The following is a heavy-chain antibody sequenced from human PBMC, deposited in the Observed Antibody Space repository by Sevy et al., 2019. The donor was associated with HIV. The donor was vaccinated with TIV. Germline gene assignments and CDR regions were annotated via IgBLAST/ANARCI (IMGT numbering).Heavy chain of an antibody. D-gene: IGHD3-10*01. CDR3: ARRGSGRQDFDY. J-gene: IGHJ4*02. CDR1: GGSFSGYY. V-gene: IGHV4-34*01. CDR2: INHSGST. Sequence: SETLSLTCAVYGGSFSGYYWSWIRQPPGKGLEWIGEINHSGSTNYNPSLKSRVTISVDTSKNQFSLRLSSVTAADTAVYYGARRGSGRQDFDYWGQGTLVTVSS.